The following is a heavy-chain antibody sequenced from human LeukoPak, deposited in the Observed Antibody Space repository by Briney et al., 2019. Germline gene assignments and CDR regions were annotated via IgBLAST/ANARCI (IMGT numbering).Heavy chain of an antibody. CDR2: IRYDGRNE. D-gene: IGHD6-19*01. J-gene: IGHJ4*02. CDR3: AKRGQQWLVDY. CDR1: GFTFSNYD. V-gene: IGHV3-30*02. Sequence: PGGSLRLSCAASGFTFSNYDIHWVRQAPGKGLEWVAFIRYDGRNEYYADSVKGRFTISRDNSKNTLYLQMNSLRGEDTAVYYCAKRGQQWLVDYWGQGTLVTVSS.